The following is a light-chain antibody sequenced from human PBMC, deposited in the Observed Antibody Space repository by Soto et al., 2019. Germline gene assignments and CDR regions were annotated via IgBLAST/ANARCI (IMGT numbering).Light chain of an antibody. J-gene: IGLJ1*01. V-gene: IGLV2-23*01. CDR2: EGS. CDR1: SSDVGSYNL. Sequence: QSALTQPGSVSGSPGQSITISCTGTSSDVGSYNLVSWYQQHPGKAPKLMIYEGSKRPSGVSNRFSGSKSGNTASLTISGLQAEDEADYYCCSYARSSTYVFGTGTKVTVL. CDR3: CSYARSSTYV.